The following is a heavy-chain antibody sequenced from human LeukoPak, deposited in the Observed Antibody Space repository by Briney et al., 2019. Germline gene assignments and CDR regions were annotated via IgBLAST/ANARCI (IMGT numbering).Heavy chain of an antibody. J-gene: IGHJ4*02. D-gene: IGHD2-8*01. CDR2: IITSGNTI. CDR1: GFTFSDYY. V-gene: IGHV3-11*04. Sequence: PGGSLRLSCAASGFTFSDYYMSWIRQAPGKGLEWVSYIITSGNTIYYAASVKGRFTISRDNAKNSLYLQMNSLRAEDTAVYYCARTNGVSKFDYWGQGTLVTVSS. CDR3: ARTNGVSKFDY.